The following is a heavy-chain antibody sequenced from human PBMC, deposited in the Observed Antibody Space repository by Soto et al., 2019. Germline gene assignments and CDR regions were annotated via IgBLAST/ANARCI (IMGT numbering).Heavy chain of an antibody. Sequence: GGSLRLSCAASGFTFSSYAMHWVRQAPGKGLEYVSAISSNGGSTYYANSVKGRFTISRDNSKNTLYLAMGGLRAEDMAVYYCARSQPRSYCSGGSCYAAGDYAFDIWGQGTMVTVSS. CDR2: ISSNGGST. D-gene: IGHD2-15*01. CDR3: ARSQPRSYCSGGSCYAAGDYAFDI. J-gene: IGHJ3*02. V-gene: IGHV3-64*01. CDR1: GFTFSSYA.